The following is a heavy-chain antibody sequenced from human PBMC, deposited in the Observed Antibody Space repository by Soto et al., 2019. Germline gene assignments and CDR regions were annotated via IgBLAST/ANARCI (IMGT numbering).Heavy chain of an antibody. CDR3: ERSWVSSHSILPRDFDK. CDR1: GGSFSGYY. Sequence: QVQLQQWGAGLLKPSETLSLTCAVYGGSFSGYYWSWIRQPPGTGLEWIGEINHSGSTNYNPSLKSRVTRSVDTCKNQIALKLSSVTAADTAVYYCERSWVSSHSILPRDFDKWDQRTLGTISS. J-gene: IGHJ4*02. V-gene: IGHV4-34*01. CDR2: INHSGST. D-gene: IGHD6-6*01.